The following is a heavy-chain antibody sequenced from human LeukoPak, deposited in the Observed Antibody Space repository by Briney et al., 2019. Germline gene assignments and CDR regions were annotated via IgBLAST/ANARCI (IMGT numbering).Heavy chain of an antibody. CDR2: INHSGST. V-gene: IGHV4-34*01. J-gene: IGHJ4*02. D-gene: IGHD6-13*01. Sequence: SETLSLTRAVYGGSFSGYYRSWIRQPPGKGLEWIGEINHSGSTNYNPSLKSRVTISVDTSKNQFSLKLSSVTAADTAVYYCARGGRYSSSWGQGTLVTVSS. CDR3: ARGGRYSSS. CDR1: GGSFSGYY.